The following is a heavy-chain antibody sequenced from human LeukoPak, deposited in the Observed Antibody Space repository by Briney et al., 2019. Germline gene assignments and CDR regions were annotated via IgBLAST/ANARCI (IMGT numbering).Heavy chain of an antibody. D-gene: IGHD2-2*01. Sequence: ASVKVSCKASGYTFTGYYMHWVRQAPGQGLEWTGWINPNSGGTNYAQKFQGRVTMTRDTSISTAYMELSSLRSEDTAVYYCARGRIPLYCSSTSCYARRGFGHYYYYMDVWGKGTTVTISS. CDR2: INPNSGGT. CDR1: GYTFTGYY. V-gene: IGHV1-2*02. CDR3: ARGRIPLYCSSTSCYARRGFGHYYYYMDV. J-gene: IGHJ6*03.